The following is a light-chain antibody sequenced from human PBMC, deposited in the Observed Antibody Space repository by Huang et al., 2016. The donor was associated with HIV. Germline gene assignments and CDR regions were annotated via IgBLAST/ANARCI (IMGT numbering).Light chain of an antibody. J-gene: IGKJ4*01. V-gene: IGKV3-15*01. CDR1: QSIGTN. CDR3: QHYSNWPPLT. CDR2: GAS. Sequence: IILTPSPATLSVSPGEGATLSCRASQSIGTNLAWYQQGPGQAPRLLVYGASTRATGVPVRFSGSGSGTQFNLTRSSRQSEDFATYYCQHYSNWPPLTFGGGTKVDI.